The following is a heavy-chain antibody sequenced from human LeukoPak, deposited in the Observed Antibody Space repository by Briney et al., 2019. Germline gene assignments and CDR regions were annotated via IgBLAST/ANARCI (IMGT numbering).Heavy chain of an antibody. V-gene: IGHV1-69*05. CDR2: IIPIFGTT. Sequence: SVKVSCKASGDTFINYALSWVRQAPGQGLEWMGGIIPIFGTTNYAQKFQGRVTITTDESTSTAYMELSSLRSEDTAVYFCARSRKQYYYYYMDVWGKGTTVTVSS. D-gene: IGHD1/OR15-1a*01. J-gene: IGHJ6*03. CDR3: ARSRKQYYYYYMDV. CDR1: GDTFINYA.